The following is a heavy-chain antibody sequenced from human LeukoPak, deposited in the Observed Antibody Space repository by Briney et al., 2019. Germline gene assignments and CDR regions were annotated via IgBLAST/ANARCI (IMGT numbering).Heavy chain of an antibody. V-gene: IGHV3-9*01. CDR3: AKAQSGYIAAAGTRFDY. CDR1: GFTFDDYA. J-gene: IGHJ4*02. Sequence: PGRSLRLSCAASGFTFDDYAMHWVRQAPGKGLEWVSGISWNSGSIGYADSVKGRFTISRDNAKNSLYLQKNSLRAEDTALYYCAKAQSGYIAAAGTRFDYWGQGTLVTVSS. D-gene: IGHD6-13*01. CDR2: ISWNSGSI.